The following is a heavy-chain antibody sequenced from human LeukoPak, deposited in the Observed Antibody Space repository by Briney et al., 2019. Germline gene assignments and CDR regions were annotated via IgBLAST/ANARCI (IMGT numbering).Heavy chain of an antibody. CDR3: ARDPDRYYFDY. V-gene: IGHV4-59*01. Sequence: SETLSLTCTVSGGSISSYYWSWIRQPPGKELEWIGYIYYSGSTNYNPSLKSRVTISVDTSKNQFSLKLSSVTAADTAVYYRARDPDRYYFDYWGQGTLVTVSS. J-gene: IGHJ4*02. CDR1: GGSISSYY. CDR2: IYYSGST.